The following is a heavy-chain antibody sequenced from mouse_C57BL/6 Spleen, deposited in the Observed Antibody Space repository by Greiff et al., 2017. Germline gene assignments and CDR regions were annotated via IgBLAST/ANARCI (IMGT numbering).Heavy chain of an antibody. Sequence: EVKLMDSGPELVKPGASVKISCKASGYTFTDYYMNWVKQSHGKSLEWIGDINPNNGGTSYNQKFKGKATLTVDKSSSTAYMELRSLTSEDSAVYYCARVDYDDAMDYWGQGTSVTVSS. CDR2: INPNNGGT. V-gene: IGHV1-26*01. CDR3: ARVDYDDAMDY. D-gene: IGHD2-4*01. CDR1: GYTFTDYY. J-gene: IGHJ4*01.